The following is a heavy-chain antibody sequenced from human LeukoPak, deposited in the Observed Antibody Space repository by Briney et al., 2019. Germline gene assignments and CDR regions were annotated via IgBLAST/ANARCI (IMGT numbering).Heavy chain of an antibody. J-gene: IGHJ4*02. D-gene: IGHD6-13*01. CDR2: ISTSSSTI. V-gene: IGHV3-48*02. CDR3: ARDGRYSSSWYDPYHFDY. CDR1: GFTFSSYS. Sequence: GGSLRLSCAASGFTFSSYSMNWVRQAPGKGLEWVSYISTSSSTIYYTDYVKGRFTIARDNAKNSLYLQMNSMRDEDTAVYYCARDGRYSSSWYDPYHFDYWGQGTLVTVSS.